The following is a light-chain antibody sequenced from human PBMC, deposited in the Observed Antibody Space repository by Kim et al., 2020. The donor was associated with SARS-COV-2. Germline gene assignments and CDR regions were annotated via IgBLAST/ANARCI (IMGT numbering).Light chain of an antibody. CDR1: KLGDKY. Sequence: SYELTQPPSVSVSPGQTASITCSGDKLGDKYACWYQQKPGQSPVLVIYQDSKRTSGIPERFSGSNCGNTGTLTISGTQARDEADYYCQAGDSRTSVGVGG. CDR3: QAGDSRTSVG. CDR2: QDS. J-gene: IGLJ2*01. V-gene: IGLV3-1*01.